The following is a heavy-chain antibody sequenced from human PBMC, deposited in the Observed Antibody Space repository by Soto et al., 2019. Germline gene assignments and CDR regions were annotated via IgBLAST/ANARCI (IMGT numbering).Heavy chain of an antibody. D-gene: IGHD2-8*02. Sequence: QVQLVESGGGVVQPGRSLRLSCAASGFTFSSYGMHWVRQAPGKGLEWVAVISKDGSVKYYAESVKGRFTISRDNSKNKLYLQMNRLGAEDTAAYYCTGEVASGYWGQGTLVTVSS. V-gene: IGHV3-30*03. J-gene: IGHJ4*02. CDR3: TGEVASGY. CDR2: ISKDGSVK. CDR1: GFTFSSYG.